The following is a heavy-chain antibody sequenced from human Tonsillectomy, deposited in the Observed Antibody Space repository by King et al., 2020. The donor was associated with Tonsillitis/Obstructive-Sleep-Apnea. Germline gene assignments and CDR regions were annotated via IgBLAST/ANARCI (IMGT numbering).Heavy chain of an antibody. CDR2: ISGFSGNT. D-gene: IGHD3-10*01. V-gene: IGHV1-18*01. J-gene: IGHJ4*02. CDR3: ARAGAMVPPEDH. CDR1: GYIFSSYG. Sequence: VQLVESGTEVKKPGASVKVSCKASGYIFSSYGISWVRQAPGQGLEWMGWISGFSGNTNYAQKLQGRVTMTTDTSTSTAYMELRSLRSDDTAVYYCARAGAMVPPEDHRGQGTLVTVSS.